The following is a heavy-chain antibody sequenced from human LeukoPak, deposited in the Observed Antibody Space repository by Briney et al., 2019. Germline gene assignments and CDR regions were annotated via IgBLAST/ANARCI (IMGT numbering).Heavy chain of an antibody. CDR1: GGSVSSGSYY. J-gene: IGHJ4*02. CDR2: IYYRGST. D-gene: IGHD3-10*01. CDR3: ASGGPYYYGSGSYPH. V-gene: IGHV4-61*01. Sequence: SETLSLTCTVSGGSVSSGSYYWSWIRQPPGKGLEWIGYIYYRGSTNYNPSLKSRVTISVDTSRNQFSLKLSSVTAADTAVYYCASGGPYYYGSGSYPHWGQGTLVTVSS.